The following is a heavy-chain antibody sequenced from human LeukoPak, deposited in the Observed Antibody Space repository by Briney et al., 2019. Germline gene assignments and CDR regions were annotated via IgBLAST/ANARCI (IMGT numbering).Heavy chain of an antibody. D-gene: IGHD3-3*01. CDR1: GGSFSGYY. Sequence: PSETLSLTCAVYGGSFSGYYWSWLRQPPGKGLEWIGEINHSGSTNYNPSLKSRVTISVDTSKNQFSLKLSSVTAADTAVYYCARRKIFRSYYMDVWGKGTTVTISS. J-gene: IGHJ6*03. CDR3: ARRKIFRSYYMDV. V-gene: IGHV4-34*01. CDR2: INHSGST.